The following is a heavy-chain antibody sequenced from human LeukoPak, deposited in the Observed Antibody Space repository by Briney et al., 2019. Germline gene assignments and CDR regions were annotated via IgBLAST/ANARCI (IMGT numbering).Heavy chain of an antibody. CDR1: GYTFTGYY. CDR3: ARGRVTIFGVVTLRGEFDP. Sequence: ASVKVSCKASGYTFTGYYMHWVRQAPGQGLEWMGWINPNSGGTNYAQKSQGRVTMTRDTSISTAYMELSRLRSDDTAVYYCARGRVTIFGVVTLRGEFDPWGQGTLVTVSS. CDR2: INPNSGGT. V-gene: IGHV1-2*02. D-gene: IGHD3-3*01. J-gene: IGHJ5*02.